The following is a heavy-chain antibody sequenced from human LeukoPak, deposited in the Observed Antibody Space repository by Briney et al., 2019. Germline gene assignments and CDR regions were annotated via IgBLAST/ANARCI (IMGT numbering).Heavy chain of an antibody. CDR1: GGSISSSSYY. D-gene: IGHD3-9*01. CDR3: ARGSRYYDILTGYYGRWYFDY. V-gene: IGHV4-39*01. Sequence: KPSETLSLTCTVSGGSISSSSYYWGWIRQPPGKGLEWIGSIYYSGSTYYNPSLKSRVTISVDTSKNQFSLKLSSVTAADTAVYYCARGSRYYDILTGYYGRWYFDYWGQGTLVTVSS. CDR2: IYYSGST. J-gene: IGHJ4*02.